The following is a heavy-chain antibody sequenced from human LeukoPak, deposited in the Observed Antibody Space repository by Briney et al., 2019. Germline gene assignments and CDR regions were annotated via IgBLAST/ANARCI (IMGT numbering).Heavy chain of an antibody. Sequence: SETLSLSCTVSGGSISSSSYCWGCIRPPPGMGLEWLGSVNYGGSTYYNTSLKSQFTISGDASKIQFSLKLTSVTAADTAMYYGARLRKNRGGSYPRHYYYCMDGWGKGTTVTVCS. CDR3: ARLRKNRGGSYPRHYYYCMDG. J-gene: IGHJ6*03. V-gene: IGHV4-39*07. CDR1: GGSISSSSYC. CDR2: VNYGGST. D-gene: IGHD1-26*01.